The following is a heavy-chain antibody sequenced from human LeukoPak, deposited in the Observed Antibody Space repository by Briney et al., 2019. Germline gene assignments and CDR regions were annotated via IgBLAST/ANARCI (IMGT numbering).Heavy chain of an antibody. Sequence: LGGSLRLSCSASGFTFSTYGMHWVRQAPGKGLEFVSAMSNNGGSTSYADSVKGRFTISRDNSKNTLYLQMSSLRAEDTAVYYCVKDTNSGYYYYGMDVWGQGTTVTVSS. V-gene: IGHV3-64D*09. CDR3: VKDTNSGYYYYGMDV. CDR2: MSNNGGST. CDR1: GFTFSTYG. D-gene: IGHD2-2*01. J-gene: IGHJ6*02.